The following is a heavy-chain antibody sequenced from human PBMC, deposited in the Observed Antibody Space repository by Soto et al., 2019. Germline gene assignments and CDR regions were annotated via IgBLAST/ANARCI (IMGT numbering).Heavy chain of an antibody. CDR3: AKGGALDSSDYYYAGSPYFDY. J-gene: IGHJ4*02. V-gene: IGHV4-59*01. CDR1: GGSISNDC. D-gene: IGHD3-22*01. CDR2: VYNSGST. Sequence: PAETLSLTFSGSGGSISNDCWSWIRQPPGKGLEWIGYVYNSGSTNYNPSLKSRVTISVDTSKNQFSLKLSSVTAADTAVYYCAKGGALDSSDYYYAGSPYFDYWGQGTLVTVSS.